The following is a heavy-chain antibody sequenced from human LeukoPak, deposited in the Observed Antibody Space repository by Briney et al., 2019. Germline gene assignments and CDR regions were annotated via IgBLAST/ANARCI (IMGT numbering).Heavy chain of an antibody. CDR1: GYSISSGYY. CDR2: IYHSGST. D-gene: IGHD4-17*01. V-gene: IGHV4-38-2*02. CDR3: ARESDYGDYGWGY. Sequence: PSETLSLTCTVSGYSISSGYYRGWIRQPPGKGLEWIGSIYHSGSTYYNPSLKSRVTISVDTSKNQFSLKLSSVTAADTAVYYCARESDYGDYGWGYWGQGTLVTVSS. J-gene: IGHJ4*02.